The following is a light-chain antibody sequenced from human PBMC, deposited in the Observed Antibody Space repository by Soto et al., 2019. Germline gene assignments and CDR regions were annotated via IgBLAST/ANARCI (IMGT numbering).Light chain of an antibody. J-gene: IGKJ5*01. V-gene: IGKV3-15*01. CDR2: GAS. CDR3: QQYNNWLIT. CDR1: QSVGGN. Sequence: EMVMTQSPATLSVSPGERATLSCRASQSVGGNLAWYQQKPGQAPRLLIYGASTRATGIPARFSGSGSGTEFTLTISSLQSEDFAVYYCQQYNNWLITFGQGTRLEIK.